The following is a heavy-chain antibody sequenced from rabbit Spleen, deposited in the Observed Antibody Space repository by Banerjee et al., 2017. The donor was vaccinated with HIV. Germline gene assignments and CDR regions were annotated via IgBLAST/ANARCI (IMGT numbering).Heavy chain of an antibody. CDR3: ARDTSTSFSSYGMDL. CDR2: IEVGSSGFS. D-gene: IGHD1-1*01. Sequence: QSLEESGGGLVKPGASLTLTCTASGVSFSFSSYMCWVRQAPGKGLEWIACIEVGSSGFSYFATWAKGRFTISETSSTTVTLQVTRLTAADTAIYFCARDTSTSFSSYGMDLWGPGTLVTVS. CDR1: GVSFSFSSY. V-gene: IGHV1S40*01. J-gene: IGHJ6*01.